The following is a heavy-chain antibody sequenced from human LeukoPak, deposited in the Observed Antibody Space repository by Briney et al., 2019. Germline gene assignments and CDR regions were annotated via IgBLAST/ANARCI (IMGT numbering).Heavy chain of an antibody. V-gene: IGHV3-23*01. J-gene: IGHJ4*02. CDR3: AKDLAGGSYPYYFDY. Sequence: GGSLRLSCAASGFTFSSYAMSWVRQAPGKGLEWVSAISGSGGSTYYADSVKGRFTISRDNSKSTLYLQMNSLRAEDTAVYYCAKDLAGGSYPYYFDYWGQGTLVTVSS. CDR1: GFTFSSYA. D-gene: IGHD1-26*01. CDR2: ISGSGGST.